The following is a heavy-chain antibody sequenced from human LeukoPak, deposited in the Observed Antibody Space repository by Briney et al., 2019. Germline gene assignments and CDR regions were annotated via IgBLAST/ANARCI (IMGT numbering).Heavy chain of an antibody. V-gene: IGHV3-21*01. Sequence: PGGSLRLSCAASGFTFSSYTMNWVRQAPGKGLEWVSSISSSSSYIYYADSVKGRFTISRDNAKNSLYLQMNSLRAEDTAVYYCASFYGSRHPLSSTGRAYFDYWGQGTLVTVSS. CDR1: GFTFSSYT. CDR3: ASFYGSRHPLSSTGRAYFDY. J-gene: IGHJ4*02. CDR2: ISSSSSYI. D-gene: IGHD3-10*01.